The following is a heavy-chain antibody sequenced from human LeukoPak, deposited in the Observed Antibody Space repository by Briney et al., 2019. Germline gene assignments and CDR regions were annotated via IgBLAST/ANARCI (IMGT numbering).Heavy chain of an antibody. CDR1: GYTFTSYD. Sequence: GASVKVSCKASGYTFTSYDINWVRQATGQGLEWMGWMNPNSGNTGYAQKFQGRVTITRNTSISTAYMELSSLRAEDTAVYYCARDFSSYYANSAYYGDTWFDYWGQGTLVTVSS. D-gene: IGHD3-22*01. V-gene: IGHV1-8*03. CDR3: ARDFSSYYANSAYYGDTWFDY. J-gene: IGHJ4*02. CDR2: MNPNSGNT.